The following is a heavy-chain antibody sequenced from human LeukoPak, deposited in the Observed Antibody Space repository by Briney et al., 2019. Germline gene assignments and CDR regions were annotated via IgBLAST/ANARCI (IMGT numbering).Heavy chain of an antibody. J-gene: IGHJ4*02. V-gene: IGHV3-74*01. CDR1: GFTFSSYW. Sequence: GGSLRLSCAASGFTFSSYWMHWVRQAPGKGLVWVSRINSDGATSYADSVKGRFTISRDNAKNTLYLQMNSLRAEDTAVYYCARDGSLPDYWGQGTLVTVSS. CDR2: INSDGAT. CDR3: ARDGSLPDY.